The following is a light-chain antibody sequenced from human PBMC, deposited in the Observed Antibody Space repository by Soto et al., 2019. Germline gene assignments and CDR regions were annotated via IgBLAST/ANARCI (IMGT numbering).Light chain of an antibody. J-gene: IGKJ1*01. CDR2: GAS. CDR3: QQYNKWPLT. V-gene: IGKV3-15*01. CDR1: PSVSIA. Sequence: IVMTQSPATLSVSPGARAPLSCRARPSVSIALAWYQQTPGQAPTPLIYGASTRATGIPVRFSGSASGTEFTLTISSLQSEDFTVYYCQQYNKWPLTFGQGTKVDIK.